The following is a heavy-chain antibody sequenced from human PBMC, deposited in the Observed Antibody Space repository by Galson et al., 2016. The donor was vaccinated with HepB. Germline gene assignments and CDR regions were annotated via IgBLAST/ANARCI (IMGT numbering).Heavy chain of an antibody. V-gene: IGHV3-7*03. CDR3: ARDATRGGDWDV. CDR2: INRDGSEK. J-gene: IGHJ6*02. D-gene: IGHD2-21*02. CDR1: GFTLSNYW. Sequence: SLRLSCAASGFTLSNYWMTWARQAPGKGLEWVAKINRDGSEKYYVDSVKGRFTISRDNAKNSLYLQMNSLRDEETAVYYCARDATRGGDWDVWGQGTTVTVSS.